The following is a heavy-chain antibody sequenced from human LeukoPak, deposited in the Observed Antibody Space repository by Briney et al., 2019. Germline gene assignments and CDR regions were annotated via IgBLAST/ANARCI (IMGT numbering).Heavy chain of an antibody. V-gene: IGHV3-23*01. Sequence: PGGSLRLSCTTTGFTFSDFAMTWVRQAPGKGLEWVSIITGSGLTTYYAESVKGRFTISRGNSKNALYLQMPSLKAEDTAVYYCAKVAASDVWSSCDSWGQGTLVTVSS. D-gene: IGHD6-13*01. CDR1: GFTFSDFA. CDR3: AKVAASDVWSSCDS. CDR2: ITGSGLTT. J-gene: IGHJ5*01.